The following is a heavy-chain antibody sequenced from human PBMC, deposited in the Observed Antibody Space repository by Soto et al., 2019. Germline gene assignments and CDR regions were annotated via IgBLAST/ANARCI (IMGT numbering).Heavy chain of an antibody. J-gene: IGHJ4*02. D-gene: IGHD3-9*01. CDR2: ISYDGSNK. V-gene: IGHV3-30*18. CDR1: GFTFSSYG. CDR3: AKALRLLHDMMGDYFDY. Sequence: GGSLRLSCAASGFTFSSYGMHWVRQAPGKGLEWVAVISYDGSNKYYADSVKGRFTISRDNSKNTLYLQMNSLRAEDTAVYYCAKALRLLHDMMGDYFDYWGQGTLVTVSS.